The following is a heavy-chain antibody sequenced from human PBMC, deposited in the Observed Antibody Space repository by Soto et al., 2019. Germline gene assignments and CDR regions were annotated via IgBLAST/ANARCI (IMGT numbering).Heavy chain of an antibody. CDR1: GFTFTKSW. V-gene: IGHV3-15*01. Sequence: DVQLVESGGGLVKPGGSLRLSCAASGFTFTKSWMTWVRQAPGKGLEWVGRIKCNTDGGTTAHASHMKGRFTISRDDSKDPLYLQKNIQETEHTAVYYCVTKPAGCSGSHCCPWGYFEVWGRGTLVTVAA. D-gene: IGHD5-12*01. CDR3: VTKPAGCSGSHCCPWGYFEV. CDR2: IKCNTDGGTT. J-gene: IGHJ2*01.